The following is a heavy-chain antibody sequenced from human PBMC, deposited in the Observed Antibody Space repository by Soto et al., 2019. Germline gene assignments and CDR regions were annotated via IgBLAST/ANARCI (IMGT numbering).Heavy chain of an antibody. CDR1: GFTFSSYS. J-gene: IGHJ4*02. V-gene: IGHV3-21*01. D-gene: IGHD1-1*01. Sequence: GGSLRLSCAASGFTFSSYSMNWVRQAPGKGLEWVSSISSSSYIYYADSVKGRFTISRDNAKNSLYLQMNSLRAEDTAVYYCARGTTGTTSWVYYYYFDYWGQGTLVTVSS. CDR2: ISSSSYI. CDR3: ARGTTGTTSWVYYYYFDY.